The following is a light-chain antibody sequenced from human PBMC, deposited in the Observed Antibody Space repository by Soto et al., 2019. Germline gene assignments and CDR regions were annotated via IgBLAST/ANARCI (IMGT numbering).Light chain of an antibody. V-gene: IGLV1-44*01. CDR2: GNH. CDR3: AAWDDSLNAYV. Sequence: QSVLTQPPSASGTPGQRVTISCSGSSSNIMSNTVNWYQVLPGTAPKVHIQGNHQRPSGVPARFSGSKSGTSASLAISGLQSEDEADYYCAAWDDSLNAYVFGTGTKLTVL. CDR1: SSNIMSNT. J-gene: IGLJ1*01.